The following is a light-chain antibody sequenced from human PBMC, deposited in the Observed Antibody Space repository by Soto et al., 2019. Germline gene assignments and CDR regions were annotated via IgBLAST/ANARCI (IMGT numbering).Light chain of an antibody. V-gene: IGKV3-20*01. CDR1: QRVSSSY. Sequence: EIVLTQSPDTLSLSPGERATLSCRASQRVSSSYLAWYQQKPGQAPRLLIYATSSRATGIPDRFSGSGSGTDFTLTISRLGPEDFAVYYCQQYGSSRRTFGQGTKVEIK. CDR3: QQYGSSRRT. CDR2: ATS. J-gene: IGKJ1*01.